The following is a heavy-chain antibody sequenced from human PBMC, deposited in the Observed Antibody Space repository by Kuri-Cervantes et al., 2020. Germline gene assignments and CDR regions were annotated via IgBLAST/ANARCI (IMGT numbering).Heavy chain of an antibody. Sequence: GESLKISCAASGFTFDDYTMHWVRQAPGKGLERVSGISGSGHSTYYADSVKGRFTISRDNSKNTLYLQMNSLRAEDTAVYSCAKEFSYGYFSAFDIWGQGTMVTVSS. J-gene: IGHJ3*02. CDR2: ISGSGHST. V-gene: IGHV3-23*01. CDR1: GFTFDDYT. CDR3: AKEFSYGYFSAFDI. D-gene: IGHD5-18*01.